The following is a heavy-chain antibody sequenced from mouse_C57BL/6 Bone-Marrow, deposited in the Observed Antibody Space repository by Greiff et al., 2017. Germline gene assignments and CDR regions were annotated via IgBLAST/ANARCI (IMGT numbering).Heavy chain of an antibody. CDR1: GYTFTDYE. CDR3: TRRRGVYYGSSDYAMDY. CDR2: IDPETGGT. Sequence: VQLQQSGAELVRPGASVTLSCKASGYTFTDYEMHWVKQTPVHGLEWIGAIDPETGGTDYNQKFKGKAILTADKSSSTAYMELRSLTSEDSAVYYCTRRRGVYYGSSDYAMDYWGQGTSVTVSS. D-gene: IGHD1-1*01. J-gene: IGHJ4*01. V-gene: IGHV1-15*01.